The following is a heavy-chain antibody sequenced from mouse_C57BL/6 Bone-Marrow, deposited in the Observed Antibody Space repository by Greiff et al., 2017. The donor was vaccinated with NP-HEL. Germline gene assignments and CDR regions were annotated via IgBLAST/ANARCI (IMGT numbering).Heavy chain of an antibody. Sequence: EVMLVESVAELVRPGASVKLSCTASGFNIKNTYMHWVKQRPEQGLEWIGRIDPANGNTKYAPKFQGKATITADTSSNTAYLQLSSLTSEDTAIYYCARDLLGDYYAMDYWGQGTSVTVSS. CDR3: ARDLLGDYYAMDY. J-gene: IGHJ4*01. V-gene: IGHV14-3*01. D-gene: IGHD2-1*01. CDR1: GFNIKNTY. CDR2: IDPANGNT.